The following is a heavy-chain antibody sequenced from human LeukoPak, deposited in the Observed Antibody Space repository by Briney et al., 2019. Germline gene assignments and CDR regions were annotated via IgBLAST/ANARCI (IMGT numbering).Heavy chain of an antibody. V-gene: IGHV3-48*03. CDR1: GFTFSNYE. Sequence: GGSLRLSCAASGFTFSNYEMNWVRQAPGKGLEWVSYISQNGSEKYYVDSVKGRFAISRDNAKNSLYLQMNSLRAEDTAVYYCARDLSVGSKPDLGFDYWGQGTLVTVSS. J-gene: IGHJ4*02. CDR2: ISQNGSEK. CDR3: ARDLSVGSKPDLGFDY. D-gene: IGHD1-26*01.